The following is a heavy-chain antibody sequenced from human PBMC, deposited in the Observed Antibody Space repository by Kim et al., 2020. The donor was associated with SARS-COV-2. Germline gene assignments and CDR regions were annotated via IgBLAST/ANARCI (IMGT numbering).Heavy chain of an antibody. Sequence: YADSVEGRCTISRDNTQSTLYLQMSSLRAEETAVYYCARATVVTPGAFEIWGQGTMVTVSS. J-gene: IGHJ3*02. CDR3: ARATVVTPGAFEI. V-gene: IGHV3-30*15. D-gene: IGHD4-17*01.